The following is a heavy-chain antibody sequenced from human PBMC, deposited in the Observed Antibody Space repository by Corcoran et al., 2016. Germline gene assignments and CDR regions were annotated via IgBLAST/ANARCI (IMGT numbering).Heavy chain of an antibody. Sequence: QVQLVQSGAEVKKPGSSVKVSCKASGGTFSSYSITWVRQAPGQGLEWMGGIIPIFGTTNYAQKFQGRVTMTRDTSTGTVYMELSSLRSEDTAVYYCAGGGGALRFVEWLSGMDVWGQGTTVTVSS. CDR1: GGTFSSYS. J-gene: IGHJ6*02. CDR2: IIPIFGTT. CDR3: AGGGGALRFVEWLSGMDV. D-gene: IGHD3-3*01. V-gene: IGHV1-69*06.